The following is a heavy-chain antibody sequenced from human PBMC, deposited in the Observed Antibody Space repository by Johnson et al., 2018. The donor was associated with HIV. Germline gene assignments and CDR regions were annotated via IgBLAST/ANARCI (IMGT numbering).Heavy chain of an antibody. CDR3: AGGGYCVDGSGRHGNAFDI. CDR1: GFTFDDYG. J-gene: IGHJ3*02. Sequence: EVQLVESGGGWVKPGRSLRLSCAASGFTFDDYGMTWVRQAPGKGLEWVCGITWDGGTKGYADSVKGRFTMSRDNANYTLYLQMTSLRAKDTALYFCAGGGYCVDGSGRHGNAFDIWGQGTMVTVSS. D-gene: IGHD2-15*01. CDR2: ITWDGGTK. V-gene: IGHV3-20*04.